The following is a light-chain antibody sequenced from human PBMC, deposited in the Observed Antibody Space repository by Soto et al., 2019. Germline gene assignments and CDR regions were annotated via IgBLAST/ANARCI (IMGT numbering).Light chain of an antibody. J-gene: IGLJ1*01. V-gene: IGLV2-14*01. CDR1: SSDVGRYNH. CDR2: EVS. CDR3: SSYTSTSTPYV. Sequence: QSVLTQPASVSGSPRQSITISCTGTSSDVGRYNHVSWYQQHPGKAPKLMIFEVSNRPSGVSYRFSGSKSGNTASLTISGLQAEDEADYYCSSYTSTSTPYVFGTGTKLTVL.